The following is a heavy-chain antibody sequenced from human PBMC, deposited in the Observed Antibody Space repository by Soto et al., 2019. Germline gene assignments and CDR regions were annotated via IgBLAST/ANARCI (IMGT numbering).Heavy chain of an antibody. D-gene: IGHD3-10*01. CDR2: IYPGDSDT. J-gene: IGHJ4*02. CDR3: ARPGGSGSYSYPFDY. CDR1: GYSFTSYW. Sequence: GESLKISCKGSGYSFTSYWIGWVRQMPGKGLEWMGIIYPGDSDTRYSPSFQGQVTISADKSISTAYLQWSSLKASDTAMYYCARPGGSGSYSYPFDYWGQGTLVTVSS. V-gene: IGHV5-51*01.